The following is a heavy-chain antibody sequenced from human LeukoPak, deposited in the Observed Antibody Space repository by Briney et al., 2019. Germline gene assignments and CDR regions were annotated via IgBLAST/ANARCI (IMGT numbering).Heavy chain of an antibody. CDR2: ISGGTGGST. D-gene: IGHD6-13*01. CDR3: AKRGSSSWTQFDY. J-gene: IGHJ4*02. V-gene: IGHV3-23*01. CDR1: GFTFNDYA. Sequence: GRSLRLSCAASGFTFNDYAINWVRQAPGKGLEWVSVISGGTGGSTYYADSVKGRFTISRDNSKNTLYLQMNSLRAEDTAVYYCAKRGSSSWTQFDYWGQGTLVTVSS.